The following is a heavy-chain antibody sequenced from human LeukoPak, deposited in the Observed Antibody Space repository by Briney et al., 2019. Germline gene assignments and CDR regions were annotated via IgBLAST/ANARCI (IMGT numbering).Heavy chain of an antibody. CDR3: TREYISGPRQTDAFDI. Sequence: PGGSLRLSCVASGFTLGNHWMHWVRQAPGKGLVWVSRISGDEIWTSYADSVKGRFTISRDNAKDTLHLQMNGLRTEDTAVYYCTREYISGPRQTDAFDIWGRGTMVTVSS. J-gene: IGHJ3*02. D-gene: IGHD3-22*01. V-gene: IGHV3-74*01. CDR2: ISGDEIWT. CDR1: GFTLGNHW.